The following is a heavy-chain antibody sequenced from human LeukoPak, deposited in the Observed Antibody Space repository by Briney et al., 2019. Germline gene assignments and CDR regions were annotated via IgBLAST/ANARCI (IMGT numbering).Heavy chain of an antibody. D-gene: IGHD1-14*01. Sequence: PGGSLRLSCAASGFTFSSYGMHWVRQAPGKGLEWVAVIWYDGSNKYYADSVKGRFTISRDNSKSTLYLQMNSLRAEDTAVYYCAKAQPLRYYYMDVWGKGTTVTVSS. V-gene: IGHV3-33*06. J-gene: IGHJ6*03. CDR2: IWYDGSNK. CDR3: AKAQPLRYYYMDV. CDR1: GFTFSSYG.